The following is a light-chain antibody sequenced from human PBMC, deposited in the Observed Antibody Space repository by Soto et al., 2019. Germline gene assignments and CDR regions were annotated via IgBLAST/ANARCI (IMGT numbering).Light chain of an antibody. Sequence: QSALTQPASVSGSPGQSITISCTGTSSDVGGYNYVSWYQQHPGKAPKLMIYEVINRPSGVSNRFSGSKSGNTASLTISGLQAEDEADYYCSSFTSSSTQVFGGGTKVTVL. CDR2: EVI. CDR1: SSDVGGYNY. V-gene: IGLV2-14*01. J-gene: IGLJ3*02. CDR3: SSFTSSSTQV.